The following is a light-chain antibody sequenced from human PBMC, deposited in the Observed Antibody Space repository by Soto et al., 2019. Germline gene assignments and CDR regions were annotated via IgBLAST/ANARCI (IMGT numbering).Light chain of an antibody. CDR3: QQYSHRPPYT. Sequence: EIVMTQSPATLSVSLGERATLSCRAGQSLDYNLAWYQQKPGQAPRLLIYGASARATGVPARFSGSGSETGFTLTISSVQSEDCAVYFCQQYSHRPPYTFGQGTKVDIK. V-gene: IGKV3-15*01. CDR1: QSLDYN. J-gene: IGKJ2*01. CDR2: GAS.